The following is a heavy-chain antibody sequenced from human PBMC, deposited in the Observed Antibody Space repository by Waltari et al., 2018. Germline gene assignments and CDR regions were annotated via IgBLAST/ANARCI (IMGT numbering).Heavy chain of an antibody. CDR2: IYYSGST. V-gene: IGHV4-59*11. CDR1: GGSISSHY. CDR3: ARDSVDSSGYYRGVDY. D-gene: IGHD3-22*01. J-gene: IGHJ4*02. Sequence: QVQLQESGPGLVKPSETLSLTCTVSGGSISSHYWSWIRQPPGKGLEWIGYIYYSGSTTYNPSHKSRVPISVDASKNQFSLRLSSVTAADTAVYYCARDSVDSSGYYRGVDYWGQGTLVTVSS.